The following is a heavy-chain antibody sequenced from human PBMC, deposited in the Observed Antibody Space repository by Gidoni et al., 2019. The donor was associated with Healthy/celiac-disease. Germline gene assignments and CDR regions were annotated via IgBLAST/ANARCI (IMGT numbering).Heavy chain of an antibody. CDR1: GGSISSYY. CDR2: IYYSGST. V-gene: IGHV4-59*01. D-gene: IGHD3-10*01. J-gene: IGHJ4*02. Sequence: QVQLQESGPGLVKPSETLSLTCTVSGGSISSYYWSWIRQPPGKGLEWIGYIYYSGSTNYNPSLKSRVTISVDTSKNQFSLKLSSVTAADTAVYYCAREAGSGSYPYYFDYWGQGTLVTVSS. CDR3: AREAGSGSYPYYFDY.